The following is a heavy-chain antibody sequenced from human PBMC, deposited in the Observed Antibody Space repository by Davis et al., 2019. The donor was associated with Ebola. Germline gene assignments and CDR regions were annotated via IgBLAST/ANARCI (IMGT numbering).Heavy chain of an antibody. J-gene: IGHJ4*02. CDR3: ARGDGYNYFDS. CDR1: EIEMSINA. CDR2: VYVAGNT. Sequence: GESLKISCVTSEIEMSINAMAWVRQAPGKGLEWVSVVYVAGNTYYADSVKGRFTISRDNSKNTVSLQMNSLRAEDTAMYYCARGDGYNYFDSWGQGTLVTVSS. V-gene: IGHV3-53*01. D-gene: IGHD5-24*01.